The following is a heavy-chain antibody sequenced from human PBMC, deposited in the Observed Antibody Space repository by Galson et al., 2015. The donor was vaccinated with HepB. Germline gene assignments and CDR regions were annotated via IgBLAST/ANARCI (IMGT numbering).Heavy chain of an antibody. Sequence: ALEWLALIYWDDDMRYSPSLRSRLTITKDTSKNQVVLTMTNVDPADAATYYCAYRSGNRGHSMDVWGKGTTVTVSS. J-gene: IGHJ6*04. CDR2: IYWDDDM. CDR3: AYRSGNRGHSMDV. V-gene: IGHV2-5*02. D-gene: IGHD5-18*01.